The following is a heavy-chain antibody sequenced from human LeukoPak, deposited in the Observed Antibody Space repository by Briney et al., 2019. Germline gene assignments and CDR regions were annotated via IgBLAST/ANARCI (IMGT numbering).Heavy chain of an antibody. J-gene: IGHJ2*01. CDR2: ISSSSSYI. V-gene: IGHV3-21*01. CDR1: GFTSSSYS. CDR3: ASSSGWYVAFDL. Sequence: GGSLRLSCAASGFTSSSYSMTWVRQAPGKGLEWVSSISSSSSYIYYADSVKGRFTISRDNAKNSLYLQMNSLRAEDTAVYYCASSSGWYVAFDLWGRGTLVTVSS. D-gene: IGHD6-19*01.